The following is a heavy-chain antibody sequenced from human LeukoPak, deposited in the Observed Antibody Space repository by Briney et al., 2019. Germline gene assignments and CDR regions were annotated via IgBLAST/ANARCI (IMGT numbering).Heavy chain of an antibody. D-gene: IGHD1-26*01. CDR1: GFNFSSYA. V-gene: IGHV3-23*01. CDR2: ISSSGGST. CDR3: ARGRFIAGTTAYYFDY. J-gene: IGHJ4*02. Sequence: GGSLRLSCAASGFNFSSYAMSWVRQAPGKGLEWVSAISSSGGSTYYADSVKGRFTISRDNAKKSLFLQMNSLRAEDTAVYYCARGRFIAGTTAYYFDYWGQGTLVTVSS.